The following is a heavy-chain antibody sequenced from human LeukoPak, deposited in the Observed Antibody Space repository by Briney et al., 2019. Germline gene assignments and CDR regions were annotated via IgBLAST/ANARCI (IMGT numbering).Heavy chain of an antibody. D-gene: IGHD6-13*01. V-gene: IGHV3-11*06. Sequence: GGSLRLSWAASGFTFNDYYMSWIRQAPGKGLEWVSFISSSGGHTNYADSVKGRFTISRDNAKNSLYLQMNSLRAEDTAVYYCARNPGPGTLDNWGQGTLVTVSS. CDR2: ISSSGGHT. CDR1: GFTFNDYY. CDR3: ARNPGPGTLDN. J-gene: IGHJ4*02.